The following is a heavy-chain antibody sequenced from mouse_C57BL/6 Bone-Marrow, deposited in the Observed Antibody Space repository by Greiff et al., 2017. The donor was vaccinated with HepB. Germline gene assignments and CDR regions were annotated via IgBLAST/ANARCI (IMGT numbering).Heavy chain of an antibody. CDR1: GFTFSDYY. V-gene: IGHV5-12*01. J-gene: IGHJ4*01. CDR3: ASRSIYYGYDVDYAMDY. CDR2: ISNGGGST. Sequence: EVKLVESGGGLVQPGGSLKLSCASSGFTFSDYYMYWVRQTPEKRLEWVAYISNGGGSTYYPDTVKGRFTISRDNAKNTLYLQMSRLKSEDTAMYYCASRSIYYGYDVDYAMDYWGQGTSVTVSS. D-gene: IGHD2-2*01.